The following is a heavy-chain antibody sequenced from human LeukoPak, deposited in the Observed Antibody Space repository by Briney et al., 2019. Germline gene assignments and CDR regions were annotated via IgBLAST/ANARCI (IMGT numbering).Heavy chain of an antibody. V-gene: IGHV1-58*02. CDR3: AAASYSSSWYFYYYYMDV. J-gene: IGHJ6*03. Sequence: GASVKVSCKASGFTFTSSAMQWVRQARGQRLEWIGWIVVGSGNTNYAQKFQERVTITRDMSTSTAYMELSSLRSEDTAVYYCAAASYSSSWYFYYYYMDVWGKGTTVTVSS. CDR2: IVVGSGNT. D-gene: IGHD6-13*01. CDR1: GFTFTSSA.